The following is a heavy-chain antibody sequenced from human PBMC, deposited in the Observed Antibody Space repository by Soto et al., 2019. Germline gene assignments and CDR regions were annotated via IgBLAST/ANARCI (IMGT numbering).Heavy chain of an antibody. CDR3: ARDRTMIEAYYSYGMDV. J-gene: IGHJ6*02. CDR2: INPSGGST. CDR1: GYTFTSYY. V-gene: IGHV1-46*01. Sequence: GASVKVSCKASGYTFTSYYMHWVRQAPGQGLEWMGIINPSGGSTSYAQKFQGRVTLTRDTSTSTVYMELSSLRSEDTAVYYCARDRTMIEAYYSYGMDVWGQGTTVTVSS. D-gene: IGHD3-22*01.